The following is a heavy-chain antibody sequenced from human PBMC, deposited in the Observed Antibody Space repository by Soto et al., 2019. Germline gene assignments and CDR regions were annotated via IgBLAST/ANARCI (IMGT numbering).Heavy chain of an antibody. V-gene: IGHV3-21*01. Sequence: GCLRLSCAASGFTFSSYSMNWVRQAPGKGLEWVSSISSSSSDIYYADSVKGRFTISRDSAKNSLYLQMNSLRAEDTAVYYCADDYLRHKSLNGYYYSYGMDVWGQGTTVTVSS. CDR1: GFTFSSYS. D-gene: IGHD4-17*01. CDR2: ISSSSSDI. CDR3: ADDYLRHKSLNGYYYSYGMDV. J-gene: IGHJ6*02.